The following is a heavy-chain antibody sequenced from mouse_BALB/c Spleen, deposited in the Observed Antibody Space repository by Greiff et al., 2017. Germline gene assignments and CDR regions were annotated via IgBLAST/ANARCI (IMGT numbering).Heavy chain of an antibody. CDR2: IDPANGNT. CDR1: GFNIKDTY. J-gene: IGHJ2*01. Sequence: EVKLMESGAELVKPGASVKLSCTASGFNIKDTYMHWVKQRPEQGLEWIGRIDPANGNTKYDPKFQGKATITADTSSNTAYLQLSSLTSEDTAVYYCARGNLYWGQGTTLTVSS. V-gene: IGHV14-3*02. CDR3: ARGNLY.